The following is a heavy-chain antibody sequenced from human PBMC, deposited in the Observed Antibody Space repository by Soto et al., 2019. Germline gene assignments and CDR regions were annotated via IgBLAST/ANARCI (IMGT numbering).Heavy chain of an antibody. J-gene: IGHJ3*02. CDR3: ARPGVMITFGGVIVDAFDI. V-gene: IGHV3-7*01. CDR2: IKQDGSEK. CDR1: GFTFSSYW. Sequence: EVQLVESGGGLVQPGGSLRLSCAASGFTFSSYWMSWVRQAPGKGLEWVANIKQDGSEKYYVDSVKGRFTISRDNAKNSLYLQMTSLRAEDTAVYYCARPGVMITFGGVIVDAFDIWGQGTMVTVSS. D-gene: IGHD3-16*02.